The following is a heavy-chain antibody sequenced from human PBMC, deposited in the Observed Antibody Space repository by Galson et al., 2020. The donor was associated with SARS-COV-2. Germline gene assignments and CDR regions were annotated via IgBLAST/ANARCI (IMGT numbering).Heavy chain of an antibody. CDR2: IDWNDDK. V-gene: IGHV2-70*01. CDR1: GFSLSTSGMC. CDR3: ARSLGGVDDAFDI. Sequence: SGPTLVKPTQTLTLTCSFSGFSLSTSGMCVSWIRQPPGKALEWLALIDWNDDKYYSASLKTRLTISKDTSKNQVVLTMPNMDPVDTATYYCARSLGGVDDAFDIWGQGTMVTVSS. J-gene: IGHJ3*02.